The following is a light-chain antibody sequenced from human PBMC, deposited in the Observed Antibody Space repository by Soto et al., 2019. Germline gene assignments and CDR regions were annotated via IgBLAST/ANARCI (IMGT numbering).Light chain of an antibody. CDR2: DLN. V-gene: IGLV2-11*01. CDR3: CSYAGTYPFVV. Sequence: QSALTQPRSVSGSPGQSVTISCTGTSSDVSAYDYVSWYQHRPGKPPKLMIYDLNKRPSGVPDRFSGSKSGNTASLTISGLQAEDEAAYYCCSYAGTYPFVVFGGGTK. J-gene: IGLJ2*01. CDR1: SSDVSAYDY.